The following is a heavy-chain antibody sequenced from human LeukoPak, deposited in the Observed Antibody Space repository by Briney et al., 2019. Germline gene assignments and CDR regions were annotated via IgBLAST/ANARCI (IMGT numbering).Heavy chain of an antibody. J-gene: IGHJ3*02. CDR3: ARYIVSYPHDAFDI. CDR2: INHSGST. Sequence: SETLSLTCAVYGGSFSGYYWSWIRQPPGKGLEWIGEINHSGSTNYNPSLKSRVTISVDTSKKQFSLKLSPVTAADTAFYYCARYIVSYPHDAFDIWGQGTMVTVSS. D-gene: IGHD1-26*01. V-gene: IGHV4-34*01. CDR1: GGSFSGYY.